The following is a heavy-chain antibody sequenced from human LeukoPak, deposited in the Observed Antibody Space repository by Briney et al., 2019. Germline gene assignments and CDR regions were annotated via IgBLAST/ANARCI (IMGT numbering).Heavy chain of an antibody. CDR2: IRSDGSST. J-gene: IGHJ4*02. Sequence: GGSLRLSCVASGFSFSAYIMHWVRQAPGKGLEYVSAIRSDGSSTFYPNSVKGRFTISRDNSKSTLYLQMGSLRAEDTAVYYYTRRYGGHSGWAGYHDSWGQGTLVTVSS. D-gene: IGHD6-19*01. V-gene: IGHV3-64*01. CDR3: TRRYGGHSGWAGYHDS. CDR1: GFSFSAYI.